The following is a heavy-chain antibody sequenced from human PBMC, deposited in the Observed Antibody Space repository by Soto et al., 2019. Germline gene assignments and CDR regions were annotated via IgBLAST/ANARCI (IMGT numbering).Heavy chain of an antibody. CDR3: ARWWSGSRQGFDP. J-gene: IGHJ5*02. Sequence: QVQLQESGPGLLMPSQTLSLTWTVSGGCISSGDYYWSWIRQHPEGLEWIGYIYYSGSTYYNPSLKSRVTISVDTSKNQFSLKLSSVTAADTAVYYCARWWSGSRQGFDPWGQGTLVTVSS. D-gene: IGHD3-3*01. CDR1: GGCISSGDYY. V-gene: IGHV4-31*02. CDR2: IYYSGST.